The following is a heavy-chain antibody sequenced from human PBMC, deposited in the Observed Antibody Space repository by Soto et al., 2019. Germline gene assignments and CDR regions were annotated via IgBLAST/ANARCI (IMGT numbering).Heavy chain of an antibody. J-gene: IGHJ4*02. CDR3: AKAVLLDSSRSGFDY. D-gene: IGHD6-13*01. CDR1: GFTFDDYA. Sequence: EVQLVESGGGLVQPGRSLRLSCAASGFTFDDYAMHWVRQAPGKGLEWVSGISWNGVVIGYADSMKGRFTFSRDNAKNSLYLHMNSLRAEDTALYYCAKAVLLDSSRSGFDYWGQGTLVTFSS. V-gene: IGHV3-9*01. CDR2: ISWNGVVI.